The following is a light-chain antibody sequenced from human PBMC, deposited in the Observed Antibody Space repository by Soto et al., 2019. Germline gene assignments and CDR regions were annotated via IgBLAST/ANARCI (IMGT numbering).Light chain of an antibody. CDR3: QQSYSTMYT. V-gene: IGKV1-39*01. Sequence: DIQMTQSPSSLSASVGDRVTITCRASQSISNYLNWYQQKPGKAPKLLIYAASSLQSGVPSRFSGSGFGTDFPLTISSLQPEDFATYYCQQSYSTMYTFGQGTKLEIK. CDR2: AAS. J-gene: IGKJ2*01. CDR1: QSISNY.